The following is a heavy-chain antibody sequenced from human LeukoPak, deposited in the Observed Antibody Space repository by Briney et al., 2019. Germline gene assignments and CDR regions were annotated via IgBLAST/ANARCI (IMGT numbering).Heavy chain of an antibody. D-gene: IGHD6-13*01. J-gene: IGHJ4*02. CDR1: GFTFNNYAM. CDR3: ASKSYSSSWYVGGQVDY. CDR2: IYHSGST. Sequence: GSLRLSCVVSGFTFNNYAMSWVRQPPGKGLEWIGEIYHSGSTNYNPSLKSRVTISVDKSKNQFSLKLSSVTAADTAVYYCASKSYSSSWYVGGQVDYWGQGTLVTVSS. V-gene: IGHV4-4*02.